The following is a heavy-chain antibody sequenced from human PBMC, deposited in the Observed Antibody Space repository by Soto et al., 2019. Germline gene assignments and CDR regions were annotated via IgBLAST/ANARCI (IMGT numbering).Heavy chain of an antibody. J-gene: IGHJ4*02. CDR2: TYGSGTT. D-gene: IGHD3-9*01. Sequence: GGSLRLSCAASGFTVSINYMSWVRQAPGKGLEWVSVTYGSGTTLYADSVTGRFTISRDNSKNTLYLQMNRLRAEDTAVYYCARVKTVTGYYFESWGQGALVTVS. V-gene: IGHV3-53*01. CDR1: GFTVSINY. CDR3: ARVKTVTGYYFES.